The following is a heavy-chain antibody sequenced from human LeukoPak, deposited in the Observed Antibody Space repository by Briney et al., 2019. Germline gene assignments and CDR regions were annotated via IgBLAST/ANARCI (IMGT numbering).Heavy chain of an antibody. CDR3: AREPAIAIFGVVITTNFDY. CDR1: GYTFTGYY. D-gene: IGHD3-3*01. J-gene: IGHJ4*02. CDR2: INHNSGGT. V-gene: IGHV1-2*02. Sequence: ASVKVSCKASGYTFTGYYMHWVRQAPGQGLEWMGWINHNSGGTNYAQKFQGRVTMTRDTSISTAYMELSRLRSDDTAVYYCAREPAIAIFGVVITTNFDYWGQGTLVTVSS.